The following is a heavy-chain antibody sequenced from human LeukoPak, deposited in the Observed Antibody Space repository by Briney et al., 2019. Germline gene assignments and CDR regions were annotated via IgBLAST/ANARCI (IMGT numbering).Heavy chain of an antibody. D-gene: IGHD3-10*01. V-gene: IGHV3-53*01. CDR1: GFTVGSNY. Sequence: GGSLRLSSAASGFTVGSNYMSWVRQAPGKGLEWVSVIYSGGSTYYADSVKGRFTISRDNSKNTLYLQMNSLRAEDTAVYYCARGYYDSGSYFAFDYWGQGTLVTVSS. CDR2: IYSGGST. J-gene: IGHJ4*02. CDR3: ARGYYDSGSYFAFDY.